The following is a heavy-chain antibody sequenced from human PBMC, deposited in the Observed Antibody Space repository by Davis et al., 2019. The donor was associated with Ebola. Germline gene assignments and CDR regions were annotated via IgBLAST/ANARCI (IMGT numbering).Heavy chain of an antibody. J-gene: IGHJ4*02. D-gene: IGHD2-21*01. CDR3: ASGRLGDGYFDY. V-gene: IGHV6-1*01. CDR2: TYYRSKWYN. CDR1: GDRVSRNSAA. Sequence: HSQTLSLTCAISGDRVSRNSAAWNWTRQSPSRGLEWLGRTYYRSKWYNDYAVSVKSRITINPDTSKNQFSLQLNSVTPEDTAVYDCASGRLGDGYFDYWGQGTLVTVSS.